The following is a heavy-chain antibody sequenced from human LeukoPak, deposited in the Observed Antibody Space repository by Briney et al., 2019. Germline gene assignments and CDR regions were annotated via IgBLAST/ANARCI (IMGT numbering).Heavy chain of an antibody. D-gene: IGHD2-8*01. CDR1: GFSFSTYN. CDR3: VREKYCTPTDCLHGRFYFNC. Sequence: GGSLRLSCAASGFSFSTYNMHWVRQAPGKGLEWVAVISYDGRNENHAESVKGRFTISRDNSKNTLYLQMNTLRTEDTALYYCVREKYCTPTDCLHGRFYFNCWGQGTLVTVSS. V-gene: IGHV3-30*04. J-gene: IGHJ4*02. CDR2: ISYDGRNE.